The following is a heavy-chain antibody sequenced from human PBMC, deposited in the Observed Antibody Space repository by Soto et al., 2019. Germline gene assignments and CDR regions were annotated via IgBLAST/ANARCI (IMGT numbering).Heavy chain of an antibody. CDR1: GFTFDDYG. Sequence: EVQLVESGGGVVRPGGSLRLSCAASGFTFDDYGMSWVRQAPGKGLEWVSGINWNGGSTGYADSVKGRFTISRDNAKNSLYLQMNSLRAEDTALYYCARDPDIVVVPALGAFDIWGQGTMVTVSS. V-gene: IGHV3-20*04. CDR3: ARDPDIVVVPALGAFDI. J-gene: IGHJ3*02. CDR2: INWNGGST. D-gene: IGHD2-2*01.